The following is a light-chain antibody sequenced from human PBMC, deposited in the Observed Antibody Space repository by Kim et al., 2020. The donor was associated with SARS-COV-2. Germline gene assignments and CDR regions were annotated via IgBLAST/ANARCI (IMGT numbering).Light chain of an antibody. CDR3: NSRDNTANHPVV. Sequence: SELTQDPAVSVALGQTVRITCQGDSLRTYYASWYQQKPGQAPVLVIYDKNNRPSGIPDRFSASRSENTASLTITGAQAEDEADYYCNSRDNTANHPVVFGGGTRLTVL. J-gene: IGLJ2*01. V-gene: IGLV3-19*01. CDR2: DKN. CDR1: SLRTYY.